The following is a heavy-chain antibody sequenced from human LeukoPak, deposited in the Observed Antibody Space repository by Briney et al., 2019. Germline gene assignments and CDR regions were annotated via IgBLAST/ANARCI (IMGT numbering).Heavy chain of an antibody. CDR1: GGSFSGYY. J-gene: IGHJ4*02. D-gene: IGHD6-19*01. V-gene: IGHV4-34*01. CDR2: INHSGST. CDR3: ARGRSKRSSGFDY. Sequence: PSETLSLTCAVYGGSFSGYYWSWIRQPPGKGLEWIGEINHSGSTNYNPSLKSPVTISVDTSKNQSFLKLSSVTAADTAVYYCARGRSKRSSGFDYWGQGTLVTVSS.